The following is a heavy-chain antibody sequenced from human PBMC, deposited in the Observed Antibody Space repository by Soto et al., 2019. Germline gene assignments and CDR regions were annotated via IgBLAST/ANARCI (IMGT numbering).Heavy chain of an antibody. D-gene: IGHD3-10*01. J-gene: IGHJ4*02. CDR1: GFTFSSYA. Sequence: EVQLLESGGGLVQPGGSLRLSCAASGFTFSSYAMSWVRQAPGKGLEWVSAISGSGGSTYYADSVKGRFTISRDNSKNTLYLQMNSLKAEDTAVYYCAKDSLWFGELLPYYFDYWGQGTLVTVSS. CDR3: AKDSLWFGELLPYYFDY. CDR2: ISGSGGST. V-gene: IGHV3-23*01.